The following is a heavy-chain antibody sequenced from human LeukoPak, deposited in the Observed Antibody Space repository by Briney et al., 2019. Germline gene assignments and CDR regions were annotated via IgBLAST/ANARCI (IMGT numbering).Heavy chain of an antibody. D-gene: IGHD3-3*01. CDR2: MRYDGSNK. J-gene: IGHJ6*03. CDR1: GFTFSSYG. Sequence: AGSLCLSCAASGFTFSSYGMHWVRQAPGKGLEWVAFMRYDGSNKYYADSVKGRFTISRDNSKNTLYVQMNSLRVEDTAVYYCAKDAGPLRGYDYYYMDVWGKGTTVTISS. CDR3: AKDAGPLRGYDYYYMDV. V-gene: IGHV3-30*02.